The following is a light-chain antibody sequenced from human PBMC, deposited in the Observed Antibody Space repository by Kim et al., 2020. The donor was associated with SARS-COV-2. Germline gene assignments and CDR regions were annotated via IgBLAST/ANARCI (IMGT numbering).Light chain of an antibody. J-gene: IGKJ2*01. CDR3: QQYGSAPRT. V-gene: IGKV3-20*01. CDR1: QSVSSTY. CDR2: GAS. Sequence: EIVLTQSPGTLSLSPGQRATLSCRASQSVSSTYFAWYQQKPGQAPRLLIYGASNRATGIPDRFSGSGSGTDFTLTISRLKPEDFVVYYCQQYGSAPRTFGQGTKLEF.